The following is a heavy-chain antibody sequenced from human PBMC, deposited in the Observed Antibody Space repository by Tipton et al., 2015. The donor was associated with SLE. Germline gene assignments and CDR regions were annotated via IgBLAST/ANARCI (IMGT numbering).Heavy chain of an antibody. CDR1: GFTFSSYS. J-gene: IGHJ1*01. CDR2: ISSSSSYI. Sequence: SLRLSCAASGFTFSSYSMNWVRQAPGKGLEWVSSISSSSSYIYYEDSVKGRFTISRDNAKNSLYLQMNSLRAEDTAVYDCARSVNSSQCGYFQHWGQGTLGTVSS. V-gene: IGHV3-21*01. D-gene: IGHD6-13*01. CDR3: ARSVNSSQCGYFQH.